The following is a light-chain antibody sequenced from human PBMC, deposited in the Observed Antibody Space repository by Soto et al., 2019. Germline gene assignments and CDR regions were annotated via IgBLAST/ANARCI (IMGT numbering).Light chain of an antibody. CDR1: QSVSSN. J-gene: IGKJ1*01. Sequence: EIVMTQSPGTLSVSPGERATLSCRASQSVSSNLAWYQQKPGQAPRLLIYGASTRATGIPARFSGSVSETEFTLTISSLQSEDFAVYYCQQFYNWPRTFGQGTKVEI. CDR2: GAS. CDR3: QQFYNWPRT. V-gene: IGKV3-15*01.